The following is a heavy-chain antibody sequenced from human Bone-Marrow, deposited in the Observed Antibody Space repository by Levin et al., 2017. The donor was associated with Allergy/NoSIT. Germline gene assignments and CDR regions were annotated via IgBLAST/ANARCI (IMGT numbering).Heavy chain of an antibody. D-gene: IGHD3-16*01. J-gene: IGHJ4*02. CDR2: VTAAGSAT. CDR3: AKGWGNLGDF. Sequence: GGSLRLSCAASGFTFSSYAMNWVRQAPGRGLEWVSTVTAAGSATFYADSVKGRFSISRDNSKSTLFLQMDSLSAEDTAIYYCAKGWGNLGDFWGQGTLVTVSS. V-gene: IGHV3-23*01. CDR1: GFTFSSYA.